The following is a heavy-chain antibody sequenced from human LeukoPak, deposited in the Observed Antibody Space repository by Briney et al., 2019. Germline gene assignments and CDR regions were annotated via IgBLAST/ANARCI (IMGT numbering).Heavy chain of an antibody. Sequence: PGGSLRLSCAASGFTFSSYWMSWVRQAPGKGLEWEANIKQDGSEKYYVDSVKGRFTISRDNAKNSLYLQMNSLRAEDTAVYYCARDAYYGSGSYLDYWGQGTLVTVSS. V-gene: IGHV3-7*01. D-gene: IGHD3-10*01. CDR3: ARDAYYGSGSYLDY. CDR1: GFTFSSYW. CDR2: IKQDGSEK. J-gene: IGHJ4*02.